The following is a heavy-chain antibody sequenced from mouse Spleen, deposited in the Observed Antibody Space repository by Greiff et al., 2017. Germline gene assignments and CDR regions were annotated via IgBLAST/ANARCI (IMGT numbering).Heavy chain of an antibody. Sequence: EVMLVESGGDLVKPGGSLKLSCAASGFTFSSYGMSWVRQTPDKRLEWVATISSGGSYTYYPDSVKGRFTISRDNAKNTLYLQMSSLKSEDTAMYYCARRKTGTGDYFDYWGQGTTLTVSS. V-gene: IGHV5-6*02. D-gene: IGHD4-1*01. CDR3: ARRKTGTGDYFDY. CDR1: GFTFSSYG. J-gene: IGHJ2*01. CDR2: ISSGGSYT.